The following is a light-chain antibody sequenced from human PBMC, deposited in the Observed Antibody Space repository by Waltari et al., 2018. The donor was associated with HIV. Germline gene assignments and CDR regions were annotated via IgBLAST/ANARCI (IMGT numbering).Light chain of an antibody. V-gene: IGLV2-23*02. CDR2: DVS. Sequence: QSALTQPASVSGSPGPSITISCTGPSRDVGGYNYVSGYQQHPGKAPKLMLYDVSKRPSGVSNRFSGSKSGNTASLTISGLQAEDEADYYCCSYAGSSTYVFGTGTKVTVL. CDR1: SRDVGGYNY. CDR3: CSYAGSSTYV. J-gene: IGLJ1*01.